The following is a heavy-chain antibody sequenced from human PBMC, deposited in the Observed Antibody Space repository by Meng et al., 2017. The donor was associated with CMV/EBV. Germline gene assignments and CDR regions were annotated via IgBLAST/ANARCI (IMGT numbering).Heavy chain of an antibody. J-gene: IGHJ4*02. CDR2: IYSGGST. V-gene: IGHV3-66*01. Sequence: EVQWVVSGGGLVQPGVSLRLSCAASGFTVSSNYMSWVRQAPGKGLEWVSVIYSGGSTYYADSVKGRFTISRDNSKNTLYLQMNSLRAEDTAVYYCARDHSGPLGHWGQGTLVTVSS. CDR3: ARDHSGPLGH. D-gene: IGHD1-1*01. CDR1: GFTVSSNY.